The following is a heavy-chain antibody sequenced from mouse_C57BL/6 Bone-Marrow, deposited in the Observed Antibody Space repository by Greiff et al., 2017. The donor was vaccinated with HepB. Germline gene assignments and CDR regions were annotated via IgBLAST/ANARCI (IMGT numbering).Heavy chain of an antibody. CDR3: AISPYYYGSSPFAY. D-gene: IGHD1-1*01. CDR1: GFSLTSYG. V-gene: IGHV2-5*01. Sequence: VKLEESGPGLVQPSQSLSITCTVSGFSLTSYGVHWVRQSPGKGLEWLGVIWGGGSTDYNAAFMSRLSITKDNSKSQVFFKMNSLQADDTAIYYCAISPYYYGSSPFAYWGQGTLVTVSA. CDR2: IWGGGST. J-gene: IGHJ3*01.